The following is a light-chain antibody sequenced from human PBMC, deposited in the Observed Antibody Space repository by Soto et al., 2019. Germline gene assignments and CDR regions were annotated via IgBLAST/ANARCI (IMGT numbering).Light chain of an antibody. CDR3: QQSYSTPET. CDR1: QSIRRY. CDR2: AAY. V-gene: IGKV1-39*01. J-gene: IGKJ1*01. Sequence: DIQMTQSPSSLPSSVGDRVTISCRASQSIRRYLNWYQQKPGKAPILLIYAAYTLQSGVPSRFSGSGSGTDFTLTITSLQPEDSATYYCQQSYSTPETFGQGTKWIS.